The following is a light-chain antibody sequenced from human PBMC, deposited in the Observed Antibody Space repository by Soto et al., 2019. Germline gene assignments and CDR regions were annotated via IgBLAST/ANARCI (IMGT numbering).Light chain of an antibody. CDR2: GAS. CDR3: QQYNTQSSLA. Sequence: EIVMTQSPATLSVSPGERATLSCRASQSVSNNLAWYQQKPGQAPRLLIFGASTRATGIPARFSGSGSGTEFTLTISSLQSEDFAVYYCQQYNTQSSLAFGGGTKVETK. V-gene: IGKV3-15*01. J-gene: IGKJ4*01. CDR1: QSVSNN.